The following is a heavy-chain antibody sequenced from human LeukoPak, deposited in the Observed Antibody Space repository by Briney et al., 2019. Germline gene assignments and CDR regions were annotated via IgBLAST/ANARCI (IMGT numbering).Heavy chain of an antibody. CDR1: GCTFSSYA. Sequence: PGGSLRLSCAGSGCTFSSYAMSWVRQAPGKGLEWVSAISGRGGSTYYADSVKGRFTISRDSSKNTLYLQMNSLRAEDTAVYYCAKSKGSGYDWDYWGQGTLVTVSS. CDR2: ISGRGGST. V-gene: IGHV3-23*01. J-gene: IGHJ4*02. CDR3: AKSKGSGYDWDY. D-gene: IGHD5-12*01.